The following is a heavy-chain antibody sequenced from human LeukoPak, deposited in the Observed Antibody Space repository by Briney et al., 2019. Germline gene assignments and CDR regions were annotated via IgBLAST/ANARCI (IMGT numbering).Heavy chain of an antibody. CDR1: GFTFSSYE. J-gene: IGHJ4*02. D-gene: IGHD5-12*01. Sequence: GGSLRLSCGVSGFTFSSYEMNWVRQAPGQGLEWIAYISNSAHRIKYADSVKARFTISRDDGKNSVYLQMNSLRAEDTAVYFCARVPFRNWVRLWPFFDYWGQGALVTVTS. V-gene: IGHV3-48*03. CDR2: ISNSAHRI. CDR3: ARVPFRNWVRLWPFFDY.